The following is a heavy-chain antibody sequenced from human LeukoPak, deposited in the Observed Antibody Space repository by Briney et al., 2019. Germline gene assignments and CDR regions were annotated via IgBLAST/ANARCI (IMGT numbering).Heavy chain of an antibody. CDR2: IRYDGSNK. D-gene: IGHD6-19*01. J-gene: IGHJ4*02. V-gene: IGHV3-30*02. Sequence: GGSLRLSCAASGFTFSSYGMHWVRQAPGKGLEWVAFIRYDGSNKYYADSVKGRFTISRDNSKNTLYLQMNSLRAEDTAVYYCAKGIAVAGTAAYYFDYWGQGTLVTVSS. CDR1: GFTFSSYG. CDR3: AKGIAVAGTAAYYFDY.